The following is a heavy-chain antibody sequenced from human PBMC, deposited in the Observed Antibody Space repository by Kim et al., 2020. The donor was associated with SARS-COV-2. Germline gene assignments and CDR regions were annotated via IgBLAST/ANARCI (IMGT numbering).Heavy chain of an antibody. CDR3: ARRGSGYGVDV. V-gene: IGHV1-3*01. J-gene: IGHJ6*02. D-gene: IGHD6-19*01. Sequence: SQKFKDRVTITRDTFASTVYMELSDLRSEDTAVYYCARRGSGYGVDVWGQGTTVTVSS.